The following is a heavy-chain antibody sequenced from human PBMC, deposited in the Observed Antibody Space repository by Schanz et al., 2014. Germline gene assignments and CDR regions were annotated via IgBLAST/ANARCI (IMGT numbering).Heavy chain of an antibody. V-gene: IGHV3-23*04. CDR3: AKNWKGHHITGPPGWSDGMDV. J-gene: IGHJ6*02. CDR2: ITSNGGGT. CDR1: GFTFSSNA. Sequence: MHLAESGGGVVQPGRSLRLSCAASGFTFSSNAMCWVRQAPGKGLEWVSTITSNGGGTYYADSVKGRFTISRDNAKNTLYLQMNSLRVEDTAEYYCAKNWKGHHITGPPGWSDGMDVWGQGTTVTVSS. D-gene: IGHD3-3*01.